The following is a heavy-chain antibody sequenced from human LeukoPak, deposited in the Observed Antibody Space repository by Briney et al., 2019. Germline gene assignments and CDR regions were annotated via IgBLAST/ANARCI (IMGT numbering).Heavy chain of an antibody. CDR2: IIPNSGGS. D-gene: IGHD5-12*01. Sequence: GASVKVSCKASGYTFTGYFMHWVRQAPGQGLERMGRIIPNSGGSNFAQNFQGRVTMTRDTSISTTYMELSSLRSDDTAVYYCARGSYSGYVIDYWGQGTLVTVSS. J-gene: IGHJ4*02. V-gene: IGHV1-2*06. CDR3: ARGSYSGYVIDY. CDR1: GYTFTGYF.